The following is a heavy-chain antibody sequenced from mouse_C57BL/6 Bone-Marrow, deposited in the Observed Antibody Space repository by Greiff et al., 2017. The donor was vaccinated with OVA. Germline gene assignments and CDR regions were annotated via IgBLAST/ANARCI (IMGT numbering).Heavy chain of an antibody. CDR2: IDPSDSYT. CDR3: AREVLTWSYYFDY. CDR1: GYTFTSYW. D-gene: IGHD4-1*01. V-gene: IGHV1-69*01. J-gene: IGHJ2*01. Sequence: QVQLQQPGAELVMPGASVKLSCKASGYTFTSYWMNWVKQRPGQGLEWIGEIDPSDSYTNYNQKFKGKSTLTVDKSSSTAYMQLSRLTSEDTAVYYCAREVLTWSYYFDYWGQGTTLTVSA.